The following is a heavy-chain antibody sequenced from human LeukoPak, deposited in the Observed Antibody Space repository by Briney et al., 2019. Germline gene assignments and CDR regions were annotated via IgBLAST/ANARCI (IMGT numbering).Heavy chain of an antibody. CDR3: ARDGYYGSGSYYL. CDR1: GFTFSSYS. Sequence: KPGGALRLSCAHSGFTFSSYSINCVRQAPGKGLEWVSHISSSSSSYIYYADSVKGRFTISRDNAKNSLYLQMNSLRDEETAVYYCARDGYYGSGSYYLWGQGTLVTDSS. J-gene: IGHJ4*02. CDR2: ISSSSSSYI. D-gene: IGHD3-10*01. V-gene: IGHV3-21*01.